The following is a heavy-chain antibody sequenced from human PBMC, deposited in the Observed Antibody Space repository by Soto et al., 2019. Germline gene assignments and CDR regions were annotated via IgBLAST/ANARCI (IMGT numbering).Heavy chain of an antibody. CDR2: ISGNSGSS. D-gene: IGHD3-10*01. CDR1: GFTFEDYS. V-gene: IGHV3-9*01. J-gene: IGHJ3*01. CDR3: TKRRSARPGFDAFDL. Sequence: HPGGSLRLSCVASGFTFEDYSLHWVRQVPGKGREWVAGISGNSGSSGYADSVRGRFTVSRDNAKNSLFLQMSSLSPEDTALYYCTKRRSARPGFDAFDLWGQGTMVTVSS.